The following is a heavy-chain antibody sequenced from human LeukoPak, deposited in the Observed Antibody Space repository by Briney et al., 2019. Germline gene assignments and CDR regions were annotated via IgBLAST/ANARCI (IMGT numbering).Heavy chain of an antibody. V-gene: IGHV6-1*01. Sequence: SQTLSLTCAISGDTFSSNSAAWNWITQSPSRGLEWLVRTYYRSKWYNDYAVSVKSRITINPDTSKNQFSLQLNSVTPEDTAVYYCARDEGASEHYAFDIWGQGTMVTVSS. J-gene: IGHJ3*02. CDR2: TYYRSKWYN. CDR1: GDTFSSNSAA. CDR3: ARDEGASEHYAFDI. D-gene: IGHD1-26*01.